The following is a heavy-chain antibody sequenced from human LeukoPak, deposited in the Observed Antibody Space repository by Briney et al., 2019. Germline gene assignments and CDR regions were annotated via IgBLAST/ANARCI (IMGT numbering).Heavy chain of an antibody. D-gene: IGHD6-13*01. J-gene: IGHJ4*02. CDR2: ISGSGGST. CDR1: GFTFSSYA. V-gene: IGHV3-23*01. Sequence: KPGGSLRLSCAASGFTFSSYAMSWVRQAPGKGLEWVSAISGSGGSTYYADSVKGRFTISRDNSKNTLYLQMNSLRAEDTAVYYCAKDPRGAAAVSPPHPVDYWGQGTLVTVSS. CDR3: AKDPRGAAAVSPPHPVDY.